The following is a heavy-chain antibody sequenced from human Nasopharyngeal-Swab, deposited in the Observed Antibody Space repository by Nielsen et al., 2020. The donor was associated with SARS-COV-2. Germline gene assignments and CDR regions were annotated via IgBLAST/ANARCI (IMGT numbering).Heavy chain of an antibody. V-gene: IGHV4-30-4*01. Sequence: SETLSLTCTVSGGSISSGDYYWSWIRQPPGKGLEWIGYIYYSGSTYYNPSLKSRVTISVDTSKNQFSLKLSSVTAADTAVYYCARRAMIGPLGSFDIWGQGTTVTVSS. CDR2: IYYSGST. CDR1: GGSISSGDYY. J-gene: IGHJ3*02. CDR3: ARRAMIGPLGSFDI. D-gene: IGHD3-22*01.